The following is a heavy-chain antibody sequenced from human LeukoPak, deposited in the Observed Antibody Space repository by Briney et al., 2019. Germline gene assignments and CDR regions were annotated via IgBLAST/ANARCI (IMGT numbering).Heavy chain of an antibody. CDR3: ARAGLPEYYYDSSGPTHYYYYYMDV. CDR2: ISSSSSYI. V-gene: IGHV3-21*01. D-gene: IGHD3-22*01. CDR1: GFTFGSYA. Sequence: GGSLRLSCAASGFTFGSYAMSWVRQAPGKGLEWVSSISSSSSYIYYADSVKGRFTISRDNAKNSLYLQMNSLRAEDTAVYYCARAGLPEYYYDSSGPTHYYYYYMDVWGKGTTVTVSS. J-gene: IGHJ6*03.